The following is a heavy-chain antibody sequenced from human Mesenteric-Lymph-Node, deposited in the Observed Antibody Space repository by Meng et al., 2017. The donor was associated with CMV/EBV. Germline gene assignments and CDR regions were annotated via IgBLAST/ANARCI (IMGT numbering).Heavy chain of an antibody. V-gene: IGHV4-4*02. D-gene: IGHD6-25*01. Sequence: VSGDSISSNNWWSWVRQPPGEGLEWIGEINHYGGTNYKPSLKSRVIMSMDKSKNQFSLTLSSVAAADTAVYYCARESSAAGNSAFDYWGQGALVTVSS. CDR1: GDSISSNNW. CDR2: INHYGGT. J-gene: IGHJ4*02. CDR3: ARESSAAGNSAFDY.